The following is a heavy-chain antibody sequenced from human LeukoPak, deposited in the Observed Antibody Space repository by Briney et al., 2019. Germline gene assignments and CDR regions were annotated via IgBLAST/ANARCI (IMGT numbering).Heavy chain of an antibody. D-gene: IGHD6-19*01. CDR3: TTDRGYSSGWGATVDAFDI. CDR1: GFTFSNAW. CDR2: IKSKTDGGTT. V-gene: IGHV3-15*01. Sequence: GGSLRLSCAASGFTFSNAWMSWVRQAPGKGLEWVGRIKSKTDGGTTDYAAPVKGRFTISRDDSKNTLYLQMNSLKTEDTAVYYCTTDRGYSSGWGATVDAFDIWGQGTMVTVSS. J-gene: IGHJ3*02.